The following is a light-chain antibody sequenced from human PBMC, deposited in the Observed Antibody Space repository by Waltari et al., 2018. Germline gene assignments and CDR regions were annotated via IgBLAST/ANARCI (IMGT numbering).Light chain of an antibody. CDR3: LLSYSGARV. Sequence: QAVVTQEPSLTVSPGGTVPPPCGSSPGPVTRGHYPYWFPPKPGQAPRTLIYDTSNKPSWTPARFSGSLLGGKAALTLSGAQPEDEAEYYCLLSYSGARVFGGGTKLTVL. V-gene: IGLV7-46*01. CDR2: DTS. CDR1: PGPVTRGHY. J-gene: IGLJ3*02.